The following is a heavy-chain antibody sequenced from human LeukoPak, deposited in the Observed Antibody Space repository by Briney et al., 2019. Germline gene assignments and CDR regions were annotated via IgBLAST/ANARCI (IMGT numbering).Heavy chain of an antibody. J-gene: IGHJ3*02. CDR2: IYYGGST. CDR1: GGSISSSSYY. CDR3: ARAPILSYVPGAFDI. D-gene: IGHD3-16*01. Sequence: PSETLSLTCTVSGGSISSSSYYWGWIRQPPGKGLEWIGSIYYGGSTFYNPSLKSRVTISVDTSKNQFSLKLSSVTAADTAVYCCARAPILSYVPGAFDIWGQGTMVTVSS. V-gene: IGHV4-39*07.